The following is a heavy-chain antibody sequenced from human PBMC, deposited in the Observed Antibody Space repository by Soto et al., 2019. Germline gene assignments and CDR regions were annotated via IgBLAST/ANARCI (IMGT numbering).Heavy chain of an antibody. V-gene: IGHV1-8*01. CDR1: GYTFTSYD. Sequence: ASVKVSCKASGYTFTSYDINWVRQATGQGLEWMGWMNPNSGNTGYAQKFQGRVTMTRNTSISTAYMELGSLRSEDTAVYYCASPNTVYCISTSCYDYYYGMDVWGQGTTVTVSS. CDR2: MNPNSGNT. D-gene: IGHD2-2*01. J-gene: IGHJ6*02. CDR3: ASPNTVYCISTSCYDYYYGMDV.